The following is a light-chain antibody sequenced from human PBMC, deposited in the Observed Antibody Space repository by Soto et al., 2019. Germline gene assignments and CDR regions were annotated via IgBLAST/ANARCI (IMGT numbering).Light chain of an antibody. CDR3: CSYAXGYTHYV. V-gene: IGLV2-11*01. CDR2: DVS. CDR1: RSHVCAFNF. Sequence: QSVVTQPPSVSGTPGQSVIISCTGTRSHVCAFNFVSWYRQHPGKAPKLMICDVSQRPSGVPDRFSGSKSGNTASLTISGLQAEDEADYFCCSYAXGYTHYVFGTGTKVTVL. J-gene: IGLJ1*01.